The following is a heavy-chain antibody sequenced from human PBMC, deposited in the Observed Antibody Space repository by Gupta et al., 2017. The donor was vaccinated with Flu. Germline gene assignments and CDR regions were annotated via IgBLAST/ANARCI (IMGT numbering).Heavy chain of an antibody. V-gene: IGHV1-2*02. Sequence: VQLVQAGAEVKKPGASVNISCKASGYTFTGYHIHWVRQAPGQGLEWMGWINPSSGATNFAHKFQDRVTMARDTSITTVYMELSRLRSDDTAIYYCARPRFCVAGSCDNCFDPWGQGTLVTVSS. CDR1: GYTFTGYH. D-gene: IGHD2-15*01. CDR3: ARPRFCVAGSCDNCFDP. J-gene: IGHJ5*02. CDR2: INPSSGAT.